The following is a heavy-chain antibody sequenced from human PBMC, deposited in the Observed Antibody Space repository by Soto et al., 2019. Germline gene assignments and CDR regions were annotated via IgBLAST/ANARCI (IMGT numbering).Heavy chain of an antibody. CDR1: GASVRSGYYY. CDR3: ARDYYGMDV. CDR2: VFYAGTT. V-gene: IGHV4-61*01. Sequence: SETLSLTCSVSGASVRSGYYYWSWIRQPPGKGLEWIGYVFYAGTTDYNPSLKSRVAISLDRSKNQFSLRLSSVTAADTAVYYCARDYYGMDVWGQGTTVTVPS. J-gene: IGHJ6*02.